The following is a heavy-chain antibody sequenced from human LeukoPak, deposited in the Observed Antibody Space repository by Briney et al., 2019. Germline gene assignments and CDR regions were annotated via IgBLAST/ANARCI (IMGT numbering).Heavy chain of an antibody. J-gene: IGHJ4*02. Sequence: ASVKVSCKASGYTFSSHDINWVRQATGQGLEWMGRINPGSGNTDYAQKFQGRVTMTKDTSINTVYMELSSLRFEDAAVYYCARNMALDYWGQGSLVTVSS. V-gene: IGHV1-8*01. CDR3: ARNMALDY. CDR1: GYTFSSHD. D-gene: IGHD2/OR15-2a*01. CDR2: INPGSGNT.